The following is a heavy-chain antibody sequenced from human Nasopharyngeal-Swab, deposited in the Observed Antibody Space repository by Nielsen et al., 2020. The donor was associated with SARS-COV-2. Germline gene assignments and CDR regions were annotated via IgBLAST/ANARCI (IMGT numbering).Heavy chain of an antibody. CDR2: ISAGNGNT. CDR1: GYTFTSYA. Sequence: ASVKVSCKASGYTFTSYAMHWVRQAPGQRLEWMGWISAGNGNTKYSQKFQGGVTITRDTSASTAYMELSSLRSEDTAVYYCARVASYGSGKGTVDYWGQGTLVTVSS. J-gene: IGHJ4*02. D-gene: IGHD3-10*01. CDR3: ARVASYGSGKGTVDY. V-gene: IGHV1-3*01.